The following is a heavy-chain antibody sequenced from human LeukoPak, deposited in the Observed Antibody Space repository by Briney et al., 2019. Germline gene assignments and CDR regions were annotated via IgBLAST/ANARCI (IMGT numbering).Heavy chain of an antibody. Sequence: SVKVSCKASGGTFSSYAISWVRQAPGQGLEWMGGIIPIFGTANYAQKFQGRVTITADESTSTAYMELSSLRSEDTAVYYCASGSSGYGYYYYMDVWGKETTVTVSS. D-gene: IGHD3-22*01. CDR2: IIPIFGTA. CDR3: ASGSSGYGYYYYMDV. J-gene: IGHJ6*03. CDR1: GGTFSSYA. V-gene: IGHV1-69*13.